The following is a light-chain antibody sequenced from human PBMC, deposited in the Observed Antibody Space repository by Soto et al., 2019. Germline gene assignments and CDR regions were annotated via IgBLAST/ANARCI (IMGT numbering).Light chain of an antibody. Sequence: DIQMTQSPSTLSSSLGDRVTITCRASQSISYSLAWYQQKPGKAPKLLSYDVSSFESGVPSRFTGSGSGTEFTLTISSMQPDDFATDDCQQYSSYWTFGQGTKVDIK. V-gene: IGKV1-5*01. CDR1: QSISYS. J-gene: IGKJ1*01. CDR2: DVS. CDR3: QQYSSYWT.